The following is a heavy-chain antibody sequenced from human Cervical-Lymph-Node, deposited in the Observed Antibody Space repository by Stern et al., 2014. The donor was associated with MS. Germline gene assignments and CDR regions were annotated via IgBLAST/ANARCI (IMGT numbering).Heavy chain of an antibody. CDR2: ISGSGGST. V-gene: IGHV3-23*04. CDR3: AKDRGSYYNPSYFDY. CDR1: GFTFSSYA. D-gene: IGHD1-26*01. Sequence: EVQLVESGGGLVQPGGSLRLPCAVSGFTFSSYAMSWVRQAPGKGLEGVSAISGSGGSTYYADSVKGRFAISRDNSKNTLSLQLNSLRAEDSATYYCAKDRGSYYNPSYFDYWGQGTLVTVSS. J-gene: IGHJ4*02.